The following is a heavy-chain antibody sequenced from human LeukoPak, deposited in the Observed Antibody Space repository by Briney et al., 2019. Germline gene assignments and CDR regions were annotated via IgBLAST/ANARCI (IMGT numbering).Heavy chain of an antibody. CDR2: ISSSSSYI. CDR1: GFTFSSYS. J-gene: IGHJ4*02. Sequence: GGSLRLSCAASGFTFSSYSMNWVRQAPGKGLEWVSSISSSSSYIYYADSVKGRFTISRDNSKNTLYLQMNSLRAEDTAVYYCAKDRLGYFDYWGQGTLVTVSS. D-gene: IGHD3-3*01. V-gene: IGHV3-21*01. CDR3: AKDRLGYFDY.